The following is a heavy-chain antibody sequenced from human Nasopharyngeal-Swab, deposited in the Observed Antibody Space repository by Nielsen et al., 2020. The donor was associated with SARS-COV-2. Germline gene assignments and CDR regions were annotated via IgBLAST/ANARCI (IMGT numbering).Heavy chain of an antibody. J-gene: IGHJ3*02. CDR1: GSTFTGYY. V-gene: IGHV1-2*04. CDR3: ARDPIAVAGHDAFDI. Sequence: ASVKVSCKASGSTFTGYYMHWVRQAPGQGLEWMGWINPNSGGTNYAQKFQGWVTMTRDTSISTAYMELSRLRSDDTAVYYCARDPIAVAGHDAFDIWGQGTMVTVSS. CDR2: INPNSGGT. D-gene: IGHD6-19*01.